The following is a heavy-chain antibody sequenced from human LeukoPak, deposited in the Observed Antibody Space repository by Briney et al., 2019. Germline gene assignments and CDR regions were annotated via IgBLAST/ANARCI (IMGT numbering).Heavy chain of an antibody. CDR2: MYYTGSA. Sequence: SETLSLTCTVSGGPISSTNYYWGWIRQPPGKGLEWIANMYYTGSASYNPSLKSRVTISIDTSKNQFSLKLSSVTVADTAVYFCASRNYGSGRSDYWGQGTLVTVSS. V-gene: IGHV4-39*01. J-gene: IGHJ4*02. D-gene: IGHD3-10*01. CDR3: ASRNYGSGRSDY. CDR1: GGPISSTNYY.